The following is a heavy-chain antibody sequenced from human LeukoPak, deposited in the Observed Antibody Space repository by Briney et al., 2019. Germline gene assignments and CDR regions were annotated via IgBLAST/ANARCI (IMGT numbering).Heavy chain of an antibody. CDR1: GDSLGTFF. CDR3: ARGPDGYKFFDY. Sequence: MPSETLSLTCTVSGDSLGTFFWHWIRQPPGKGLEWMGYIYDRGTTAYNPSLKRRVTVSVDTSTNQFSLTLTSVTPADTAVYYCARGPDGYKFFDYWGRGRPVAVSS. CDR2: IYDRGTT. J-gene: IGHJ4*02. V-gene: IGHV4-59*01. D-gene: IGHD5-24*01.